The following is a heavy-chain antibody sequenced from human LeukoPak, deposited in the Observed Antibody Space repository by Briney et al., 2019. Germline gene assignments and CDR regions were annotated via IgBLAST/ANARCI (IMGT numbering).Heavy chain of an antibody. J-gene: IGHJ4*02. CDR3: ARDRGSGWYLFDY. D-gene: IGHD6-19*01. Sequence: GASVKVSCKASGYTFTGYYMHWVRQAPGQGLEWVGWINPNSGGTNYAQKFQGRVTMTRDTSISTAYMELSRLRSDDTAVYYCARDRGSGWYLFDYWGQGTLVTVSS. CDR1: GYTFTGYY. V-gene: IGHV1-2*02. CDR2: INPNSGGT.